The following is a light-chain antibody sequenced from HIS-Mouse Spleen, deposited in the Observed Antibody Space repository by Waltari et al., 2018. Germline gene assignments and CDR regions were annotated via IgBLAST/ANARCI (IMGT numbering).Light chain of an antibody. CDR2: KDS. CDR1: AFPKQY. CDR3: QSADSSGTYVV. Sequence: SYELTQPPSVSVSPGQTARITCSGHAFPKQYAYWYQQKPGQAPVLVLYKDSERPSGIPERFSGSSSGTTVTLTISGVQAEDEADYYCQSADSSGTYVVFGGGTKLTVL. V-gene: IGLV3-25*03. J-gene: IGLJ2*01.